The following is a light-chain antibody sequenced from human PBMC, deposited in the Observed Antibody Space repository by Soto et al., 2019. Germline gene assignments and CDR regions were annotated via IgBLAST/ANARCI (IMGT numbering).Light chain of an antibody. CDR1: QSVSNF. CDR3: QQYGSSPT. J-gene: IGKJ5*01. V-gene: IGKV3-20*01. CDR2: DAS. Sequence: EIVLTQSPATLSLSPGERASLTCRASQSVSNFLAWYQHKPGQAPRLLIYDASVRAAGIPDRFSGRGSGTDFTLTISRLEPEDFAVYYCQQYGSSPTFGQGTRLEI.